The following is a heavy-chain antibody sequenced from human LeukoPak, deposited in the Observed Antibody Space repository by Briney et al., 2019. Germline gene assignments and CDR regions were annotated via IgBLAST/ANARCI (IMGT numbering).Heavy chain of an antibody. Sequence: GGSLRLSCAASGFTFSSYAMIWVRQAPGKGLQWVSALSASGRGTYYADFVKGRFTISRDNSKNTLYLEMNSLRAEDTAVYFCARARSSTFSYSDYWGQGTLVTVSS. CDR3: ARARSSTFSYSDY. J-gene: IGHJ4*02. V-gene: IGHV3-23*01. CDR1: GFTFSSYA. D-gene: IGHD2-21*01. CDR2: LSASGRGT.